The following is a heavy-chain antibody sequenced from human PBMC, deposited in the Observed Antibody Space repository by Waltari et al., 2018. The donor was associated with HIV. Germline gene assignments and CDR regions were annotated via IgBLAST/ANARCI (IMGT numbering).Heavy chain of an antibody. J-gene: IGHJ6*02. Sequence: EVLLVESGGGVVQPGGSLKLSCAASGFIFTASDIHWVRQAAGKGLEWIGRIRSKADRYATGYSASVKGRFSISRDDSENKVFLQMNSLKADDSAVYYCTRRAALFRGVVDVDVWGQGTTVTVSS. D-gene: IGHD3-10*01. V-gene: IGHV3-73*01. CDR1: GFIFTASD. CDR2: IRSKADRYAT. CDR3: TRRAALFRGVVDVDV.